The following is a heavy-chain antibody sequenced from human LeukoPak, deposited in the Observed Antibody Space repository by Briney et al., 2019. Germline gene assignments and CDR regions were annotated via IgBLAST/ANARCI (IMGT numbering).Heavy chain of an antibody. CDR3: AELGITMIGGV. Sequence: GGSLRLSCAASGFTVSSNYMSWVRQAPEKGLEWVSAISGSGSTIYYADSVKGRFTISRDNAKNSLYLQMNSLRAEDTAVYYCAELGITMIGGVWGKGTTVTISS. CDR1: GFTVSSNY. CDR2: ISGSGSTI. J-gene: IGHJ6*04. V-gene: IGHV3-11*04. D-gene: IGHD3-10*02.